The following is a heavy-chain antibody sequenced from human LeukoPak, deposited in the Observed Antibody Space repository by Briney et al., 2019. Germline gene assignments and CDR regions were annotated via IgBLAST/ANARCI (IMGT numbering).Heavy chain of an antibody. CDR2: ISWNSGSI. CDR3: AKDTGLRIVGYFDY. Sequence: PGRSLRLSCAASGFTFDDYAMHWVRQAPGKGLEWVSGISWNSGSIGYADSVKGRFTISRDNAKNSLYLQMNSLRAEDTALYYCAKDTGLRIVGYFDYWGQGTLVTVSS. D-gene: IGHD4-17*01. V-gene: IGHV3-9*01. J-gene: IGHJ4*02. CDR1: GFTFDDYA.